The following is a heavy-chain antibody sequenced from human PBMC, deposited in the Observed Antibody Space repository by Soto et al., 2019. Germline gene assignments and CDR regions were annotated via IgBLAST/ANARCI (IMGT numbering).Heavy chain of an antibody. Sequence: PSETLSLTCTVSGGSISSYYWSWIRQPPGKGLEWIGSIYYSGSTNYSPSLKSRVTISVDTSKNQFSLKLSSVTAADTAVYYCAGTYGDYVFDYWGQGTLVTVSS. CDR2: IYYSGST. CDR3: AGTYGDYVFDY. J-gene: IGHJ4*02. D-gene: IGHD4-17*01. CDR1: GGSISSYY. V-gene: IGHV4-59*01.